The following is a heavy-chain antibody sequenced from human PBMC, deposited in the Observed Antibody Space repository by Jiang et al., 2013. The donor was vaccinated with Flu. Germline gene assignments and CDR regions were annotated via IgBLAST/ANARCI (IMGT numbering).Heavy chain of an antibody. V-gene: IGHV2-5*02. CDR3: AHSRYSSSWFDY. Sequence: ALIYWDDDKRYSPSLKSRLTITKDTSKNQVVLTMTNMDPVDTATYYCAHSRYSSSWFDYWGQGTLVTVSS. D-gene: IGHD6-13*01. CDR2: IYWDDDK. J-gene: IGHJ4*02.